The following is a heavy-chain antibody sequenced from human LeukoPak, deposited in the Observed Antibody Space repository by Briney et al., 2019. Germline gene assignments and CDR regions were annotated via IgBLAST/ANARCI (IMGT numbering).Heavy chain of an antibody. CDR2: IYYSETI. CDR1: GGSISSSSYY. V-gene: IGHV4-39*01. J-gene: IGHJ6*03. CDR3: ARQVADYYYYYLGV. Sequence: PSETLSPTCTVSGGSISSSSYYWGWIRQPPGKGLEWIGSIYYSETIYYNPSLESRVTLSLDTSKNQFSLKLTSVTAADTAVYCARQVADYYYYYLGVWGKGTTVTVSS.